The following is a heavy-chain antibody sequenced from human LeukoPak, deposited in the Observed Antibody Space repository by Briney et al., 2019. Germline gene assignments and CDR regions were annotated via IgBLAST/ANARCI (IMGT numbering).Heavy chain of an antibody. D-gene: IGHD4-17*01. V-gene: IGHV3-30*02. CDR1: GFTFSSYG. J-gene: IGHJ4*02. CDR2: IRYDGSNK. CDR3: ANSDYGDYSGVSY. Sequence: QSGGSLRLSCAASGFTFSSYGMHWVRQAPGKGLEWVAFIRYDGSNKYYADSVKGRFTISRDNSKNTLDLQMNSLRAEDTAVYYCANSDYGDYSGVSYWGQGTLVTVSS.